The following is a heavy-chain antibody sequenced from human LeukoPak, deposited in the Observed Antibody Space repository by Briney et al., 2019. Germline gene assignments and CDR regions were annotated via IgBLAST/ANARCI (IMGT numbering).Heavy chain of an antibody. J-gene: IGHJ4*02. V-gene: IGHV4-39*01. CDR3: ARRGPTMVRGVIAFDY. Sequence: PSETLSLTCTVSGGSISSSSYYWGWIRQPPGKGLEWIGSIYYSGSTYYNPSLKSRVTISADTSKNQFSLKLSSVTAADTAVYYCARRGPTMVRGVIAFDYWGQGTLVTVSS. CDR2: IYYSGST. D-gene: IGHD3-10*01. CDR1: GGSISSSSYY.